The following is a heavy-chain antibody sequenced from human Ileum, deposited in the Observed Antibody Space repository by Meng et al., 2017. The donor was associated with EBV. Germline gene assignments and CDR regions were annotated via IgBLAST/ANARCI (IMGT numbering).Heavy chain of an antibody. CDR1: RSSVRPSCYH. CDR2: ISDIDSGKA. Sequence: PGLVHPSAPLSLSCSVSRSSVRPSCYHSSSLPPPPAPCLACIVCISDIDSGKAKYNPSLNSRVIISLDTSKNHFVLKLTSVTAADTAVYYCAYYTAGRGGVGSWGQGTLVTVSS. CDR3: AYYTAGRGGVGS. J-gene: IGHJ4*02. D-gene: IGHD2-8*02. V-gene: IGHV4-61*03.